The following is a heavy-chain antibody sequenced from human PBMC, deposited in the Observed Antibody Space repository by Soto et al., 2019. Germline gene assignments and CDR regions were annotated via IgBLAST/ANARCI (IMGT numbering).Heavy chain of an antibody. CDR1: GFTLSSYA. CDR3: AKVGCSSTSCYVPFDN. V-gene: IGHV3-23*01. D-gene: IGHD2-2*01. J-gene: IGHJ4*02. CDR2: ISGSGGST. Sequence: GGSLXLSCAASGFTLSSYAMSWVRQAPGKGLEWVSDISGSGGSTYYADSVKGRFTISRDNSKNTLYLQMHSLRAEDTAVYYCAKVGCSSTSCYVPFDNWGQGTQVTVSS.